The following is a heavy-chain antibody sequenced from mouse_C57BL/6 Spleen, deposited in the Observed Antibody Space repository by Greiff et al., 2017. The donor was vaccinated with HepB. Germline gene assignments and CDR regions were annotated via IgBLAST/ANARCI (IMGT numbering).Heavy chain of an antibody. V-gene: IGHV7-3*01. Sequence: EVKLVESGGGLVQPGGSLSLSCAASGFTFTDYYMSWVRQPPGKALEWLGFIRNKANGYTTEYSASVKGRFTISRDNSQSILYLQMNALRAEDSATYYCARWDSGFAYWAKGLWSLSLQ. CDR3: ARWDSGFAY. D-gene: IGHD2-12*01. J-gene: IGHJ3*01. CDR1: GFTFTDYY. CDR2: IRNKANGYTT.